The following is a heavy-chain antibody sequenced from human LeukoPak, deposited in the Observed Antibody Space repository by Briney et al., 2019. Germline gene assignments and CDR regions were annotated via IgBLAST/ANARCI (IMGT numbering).Heavy chain of an antibody. D-gene: IGHD3-10*01. Sequence: PSETLSLTCTVSGGSISSSSYYWGWIRQPPGKGLEWIGSIYHRGSTYYNPSLKSRVTISVDTSKNQLSLKLSSVTAADTAVYYCARHGFTWFGELWGQGTLVTVSS. J-gene: IGHJ4*02. CDR2: IYHRGST. V-gene: IGHV4-39*01. CDR1: GGSISSSSYY. CDR3: ARHGFTWFGEL.